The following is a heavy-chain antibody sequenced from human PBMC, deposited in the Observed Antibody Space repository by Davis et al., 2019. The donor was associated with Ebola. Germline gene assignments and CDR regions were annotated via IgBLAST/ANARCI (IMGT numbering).Heavy chain of an antibody. CDR1: GFTLTDFA. CDR3: AKAAYGAHSHFDF. D-gene: IGHD4-17*01. Sequence: PGGSLRLSCAASGFTLTDFAMNWVRQTPGKGLECVSYISGSGGVTYHADSVKGRFTISRDNSKNTLDLQMNSLRVDDTAIYYCAKAAYGAHSHFDFWGQGTLVTVSS. V-gene: IGHV3-23*01. J-gene: IGHJ4*02. CDR2: ISGSGGVT.